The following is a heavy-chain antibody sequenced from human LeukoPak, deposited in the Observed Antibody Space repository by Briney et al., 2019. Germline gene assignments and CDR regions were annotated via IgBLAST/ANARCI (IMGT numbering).Heavy chain of an antibody. Sequence: PGGSLRLSCAASGFTVSNNYMSWVRQAPGKGLEWVSVIYSGGSTYYADSVKGRFTIARDNSKNTLYLQMNSLRAEDTAVYYCARSGYNSGWPYYFDDWGQGTLVTASS. J-gene: IGHJ4*02. CDR2: IYSGGST. D-gene: IGHD6-19*01. CDR1: GFTVSNNY. CDR3: ARSGYNSGWPYYFDD. V-gene: IGHV3-53*01.